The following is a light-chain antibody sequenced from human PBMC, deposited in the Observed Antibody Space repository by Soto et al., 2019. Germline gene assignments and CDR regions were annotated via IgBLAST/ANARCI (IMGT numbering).Light chain of an antibody. Sequence: DIQMTQSPSTLSASVGDRVTITCRASQSVSSWLAWYQQKPGKAPKLLIYDASSLESGVPSRFSGSGSGTEFTLTISSLQPDDFPTYYCQQYNSYSRTFGQGTKLEIK. CDR2: DAS. CDR3: QQYNSYSRT. J-gene: IGKJ2*02. V-gene: IGKV1-5*01. CDR1: QSVSSW.